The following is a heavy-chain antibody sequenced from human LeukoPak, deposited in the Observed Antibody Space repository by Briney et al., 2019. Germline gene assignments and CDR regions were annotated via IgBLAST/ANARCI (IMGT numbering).Heavy chain of an antibody. J-gene: IGHJ4*02. Sequence: GGSLRLSCAASGFTVSNNYMRWVRHAPGKGLEWVSVIYSGGSRYYADSVKGRFTISRDKSKNTLFVQMNSLRAEDTAVYYCASYNYDSSGYYNYWGQGTLVTVSS. CDR1: GFTVSNNY. V-gene: IGHV3-66*01. CDR3: ASYNYDSSGYYNY. CDR2: IYSGGSR. D-gene: IGHD3-22*01.